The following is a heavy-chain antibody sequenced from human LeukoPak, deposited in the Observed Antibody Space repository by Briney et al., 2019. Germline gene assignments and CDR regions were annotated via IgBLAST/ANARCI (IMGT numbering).Heavy chain of an antibody. Sequence: GGSLRLSCAASGFTFSNAWMSWVRQAPGKGLEWVGRIESKTDGGTTDYAAPVKGRFTISRDDSKNTLYLQMNTLKTEDTAVYYCTTLRSSYESSGYDYWGQGTLVTVSS. J-gene: IGHJ4*02. CDR2: IESKTDGGTT. CDR1: GFTFSNAW. D-gene: IGHD3-22*01. V-gene: IGHV3-15*04. CDR3: TTLRSSYESSGYDY.